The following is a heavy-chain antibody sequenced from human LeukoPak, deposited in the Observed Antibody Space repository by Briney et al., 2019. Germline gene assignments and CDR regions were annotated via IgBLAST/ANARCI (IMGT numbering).Heavy chain of an antibody. D-gene: IGHD1-26*01. Sequence: PGRSLRLSCAGSGFTFSNYAMTWVRQAPGKGLEWVSSVSGSGRNTFYPDSVEGRFTISRDNSKNTMYLQMNSLRADDTAVYYCVKSRRVGANQRGLFDYWGQGTLVTVSP. J-gene: IGHJ4*02. CDR2: VSGSGRNT. CDR3: VKSRRVGANQRGLFDY. CDR1: GFTFSNYA. V-gene: IGHV3-23*01.